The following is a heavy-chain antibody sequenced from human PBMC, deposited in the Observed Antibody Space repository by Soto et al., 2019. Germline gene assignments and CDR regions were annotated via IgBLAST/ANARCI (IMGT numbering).Heavy chain of an antibody. CDR3: ARDPLVGDPPGDAFDI. Sequence: SETLSLTCTVSGGSISSGGYYWSWIRQHPGKGLEWIGYIYYSGSTYYNPSLKSRVTISVDTSKNQFSLKLSSVTAADTAVYYCARDPLVGDPPGDAFDIWGQGTMVTVSS. V-gene: IGHV4-31*03. D-gene: IGHD1-26*01. CDR2: IYYSGST. J-gene: IGHJ3*02. CDR1: GGSISSGGYY.